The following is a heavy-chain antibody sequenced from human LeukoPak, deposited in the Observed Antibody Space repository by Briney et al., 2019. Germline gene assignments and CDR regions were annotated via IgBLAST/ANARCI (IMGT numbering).Heavy chain of an antibody. J-gene: IGHJ5*02. D-gene: IGHD2-15*01. CDR2: IYYSGST. V-gene: IGHV4-59*01. CDR3: ARVVMAATAQTNWFDP. Sequence: TSETLSLTCTVSGGSISSYYWSWIRQPPGKGLEWIGCIYYSGSTNYNPSLKSRVTISVDTSKNQFSLKLSYVTAADTAVYYCARVVMAATAQTNWFDPWGQGTLVTVSS. CDR1: GGSISSYY.